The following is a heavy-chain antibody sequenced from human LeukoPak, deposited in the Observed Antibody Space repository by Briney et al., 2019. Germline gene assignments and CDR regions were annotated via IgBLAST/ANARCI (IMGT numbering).Heavy chain of an antibody. CDR1: GGTFSSYA. CDR2: IIPIFGTA. D-gene: IGHD5-18*01. Sequence: SVKVSCKASGGTFSSYAISWVRQAPGQGLEWMGGIIPIFGTANYAQKFQGRVTITADKSTSTAYMELSSLRSEDTAVYYCARDSLWTAMGSFDYWGQGTLVTVSS. J-gene: IGHJ4*02. CDR3: ARDSLWTAMGSFDY. V-gene: IGHV1-69*06.